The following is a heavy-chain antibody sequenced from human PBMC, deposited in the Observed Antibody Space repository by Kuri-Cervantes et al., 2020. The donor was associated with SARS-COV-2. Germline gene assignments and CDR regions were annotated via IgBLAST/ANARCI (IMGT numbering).Heavy chain of an antibody. V-gene: IGHV1-18*01. Sequence: ASVKVSCKASGYTFTSYGISWVRQAPGQGLKWMGWISAYNGNTNYAQKLQGRVTMTTDTSTSTAYMELRSLRSDDTAVYYCARFQSSRGKPYYYYGMDIWGQGTTVTVSS. D-gene: IGHD6-6*01. J-gene: IGHJ6*02. CDR2: ISAYNGNT. CDR3: ARFQSSRGKPYYYYGMDI. CDR1: GYTFTSYG.